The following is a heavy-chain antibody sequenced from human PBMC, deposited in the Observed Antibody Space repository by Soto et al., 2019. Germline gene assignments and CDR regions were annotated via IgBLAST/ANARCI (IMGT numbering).Heavy chain of an antibody. CDR1: WFRFSGSY. Sequence: PSVKLAFVRAWFRFSGSYFDLLRKAPGQRLEWMGWINPNSGGTNYAQKFQGRVTMTRDTSISTAYMELSRLRSDDTAVYYCARGGEDYYGSSGYPYDYWGQRTLVIVSS. CDR2: INPNSGGT. D-gene: IGHD3-22*01. J-gene: IGHJ4*02. V-gene: IGHV1-2*02. CDR3: ARGGEDYYGSSGYPYDY.